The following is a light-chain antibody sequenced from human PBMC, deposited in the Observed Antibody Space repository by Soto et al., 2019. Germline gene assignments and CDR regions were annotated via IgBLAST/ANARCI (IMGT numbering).Light chain of an antibody. CDR1: QSISNN. Sequence: IVMTQSPATLSLSPGEKATLSCRASQSISNNFAWFQQKPGQVPRLLIYGASNRATGVSARFSGSGSGTEFTLTISSLQSEDFVVYYCQQYNSWPPITFGQGTRLEIK. CDR2: GAS. J-gene: IGKJ5*01. V-gene: IGKV3-15*01. CDR3: QQYNSWPPIT.